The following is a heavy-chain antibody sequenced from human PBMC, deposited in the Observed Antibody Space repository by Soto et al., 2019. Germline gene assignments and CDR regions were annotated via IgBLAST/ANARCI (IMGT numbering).Heavy chain of an antibody. D-gene: IGHD5-12*01. CDR1: GFTFSSYA. Sequence: QVQLVESGGGVVQPGRSLRLSWAASGFTFSSYAMHWVRQAPGKGLEWVAVISYDGSNKYYADSVKGRFTISRDNSKNTLYLKMNSLRAEDTAVYYCAREWLQNLDYWGQGTLVTVSS. CDR3: AREWLQNLDY. V-gene: IGHV3-30-3*01. CDR2: ISYDGSNK. J-gene: IGHJ4*02.